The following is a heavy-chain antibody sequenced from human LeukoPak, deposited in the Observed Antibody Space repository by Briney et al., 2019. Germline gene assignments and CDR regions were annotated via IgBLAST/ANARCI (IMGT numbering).Heavy chain of an antibody. Sequence: ASVKVSCKASGGTFSSYAISWVRQAPGQGLEWMGGIIPIFGTANYAQKFQGRVTITADKSTSTAYMELSSLRSEDTAVYYCARRELGYCSGGSCYYWFDPWGQGTLVTVSS. J-gene: IGHJ5*02. CDR3: ARRELGYCSGGSCYYWFDP. D-gene: IGHD2-15*01. CDR1: GGTFSSYA. CDR2: IIPIFGTA. V-gene: IGHV1-69*06.